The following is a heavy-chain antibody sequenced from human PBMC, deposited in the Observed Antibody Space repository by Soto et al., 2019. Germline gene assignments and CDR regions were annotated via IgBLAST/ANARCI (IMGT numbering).Heavy chain of an antibody. CDR2: ISDYNGNT. CDR3: ARDLYSYGYYAMDV. Sequence: QVHLVQSGAEVKKPGASVKVSCKTSGYTCTTYGISWVRQAPGQGRAWMGWISDYNGNTNYAQKLQARVTMTTDTSTSTAYMELMSLRSDDTAVYSCARDLYSYGYYAMDVWGQGTTVTVSS. V-gene: IGHV1-18*04. J-gene: IGHJ6*02. CDR1: GYTCTTYG. D-gene: IGHD5-18*01.